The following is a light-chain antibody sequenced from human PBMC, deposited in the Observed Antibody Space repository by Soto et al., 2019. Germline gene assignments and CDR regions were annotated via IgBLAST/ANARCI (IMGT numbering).Light chain of an antibody. Sequence: QSVLTQPASVSGSPGQSIAISCTGTSSDVGAYDYVSWYHQHPGKAPKLMIYDVKYRPSGVSNRFSGSKSDNTASLTISGLQAEDEADYYCSSYTSSSSVIFGGGTKLTVL. CDR2: DVK. CDR1: SSDVGAYDY. J-gene: IGLJ2*01. CDR3: SSYTSSSSVI. V-gene: IGLV2-14*01.